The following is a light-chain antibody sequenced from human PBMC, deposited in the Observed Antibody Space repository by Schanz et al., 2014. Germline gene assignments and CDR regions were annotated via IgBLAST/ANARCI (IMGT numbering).Light chain of an antibody. J-gene: IGLJ2*01. CDR2: TNN. Sequence: QSVLTQPPSASGTPGQRVTISCSGSSSNIGSNYVYWYQQLPGTAPKLLIYTNNQRPSGVPDRFSGSKSGTSASLAITGLLAEDEADYYCQSYDSGLSGPVFGGGTKLTV. V-gene: IGLV1-47*02. CDR1: SSNIGSNY. CDR3: QSYDSGLSGPV.